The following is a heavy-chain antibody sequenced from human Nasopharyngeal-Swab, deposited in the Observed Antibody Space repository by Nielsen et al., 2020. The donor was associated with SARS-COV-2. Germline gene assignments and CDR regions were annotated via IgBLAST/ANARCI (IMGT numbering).Heavy chain of an antibody. Sequence: ASVKVSCKASGYTFTSYYMHWVRQAPGQGLEWMGIINPSGGSTSYAQKFQGRVTMTRDTSTSTVYMELSSPRSEDTAVYYCARVPTVGGDYTDGDHWFDPWGQGTLVTVSS. J-gene: IGHJ5*02. CDR2: INPSGGST. CDR3: ARVPTVGGDYTDGDHWFDP. CDR1: GYTFTSYY. V-gene: IGHV1-46*01. D-gene: IGHD4-17*01.